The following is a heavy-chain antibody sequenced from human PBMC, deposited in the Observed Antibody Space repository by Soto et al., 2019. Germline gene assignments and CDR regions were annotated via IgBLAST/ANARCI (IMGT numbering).Heavy chain of an antibody. D-gene: IGHD3-3*01. V-gene: IGHV1-2*02. CDR3: ARDPAFYDFWSGYKGYYFDY. J-gene: IGHJ4*02. Sequence: ASVKVSCKASGYTFTGYYMHWARQAPGQGLEWMGWINPNSGGTNYAQKFQGRVTMTRDTSISTAYMELSRLRSDDTAVYYCARDPAFYDFWSGYKGYYFDYWGQGTLVTVSS. CDR1: GYTFTGYY. CDR2: INPNSGGT.